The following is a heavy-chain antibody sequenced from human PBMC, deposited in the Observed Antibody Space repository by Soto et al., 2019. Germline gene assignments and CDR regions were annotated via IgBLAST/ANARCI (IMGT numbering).Heavy chain of an antibody. CDR1: GFTFGSYP. J-gene: IGHJ4*02. CDR3: AREGMSRPRWVFDY. D-gene: IGHD6-13*01. Sequence: EVQLVESGGGLVQPGGSLRLSCAASGFTFGSYPMHWVRQAPGKGLEYVSAISTNGDSTFYANSVKGRFTISRDNSKTTLYLQMGSLRAEDMGVYCCAREGMSRPRWVFDYWGQGTLVTASS. V-gene: IGHV3-64*01. CDR2: ISTNGDST.